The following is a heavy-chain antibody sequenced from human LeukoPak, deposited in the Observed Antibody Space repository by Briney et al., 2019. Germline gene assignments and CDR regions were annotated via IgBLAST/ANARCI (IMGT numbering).Heavy chain of an antibody. D-gene: IGHD1-1*01. CDR1: GFTFSNYW. CDR2: IKQDRSEK. CDR3: AKGAGVLDY. V-gene: IGHV3-7*03. J-gene: IGHJ4*02. Sequence: GGSLRLSCAASGFTFSNYWMSWVRQAPGKGLEWVANIKQDRSEKYYVDSVKGRFTISRDNSKNTLYLQMNSLRAEDTAVYYCAKGAGVLDYWGQGTLVTVSS.